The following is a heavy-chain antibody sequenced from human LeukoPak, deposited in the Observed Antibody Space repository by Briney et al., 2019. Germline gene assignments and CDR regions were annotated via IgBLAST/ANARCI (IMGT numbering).Heavy chain of an antibody. CDR3: ARDSGWFDP. CDR2: IYHSGST. V-gene: IGHV4-30-2*01. D-gene: IGHD1-26*01. CDR1: GVSISSGGYS. J-gene: IGHJ5*02. Sequence: SETLSLTCAVSGVSISSGGYSWSWIRQPPGKGLEWIGYIYHSGSTYYNPSLKSRVTISVDRSKNQFSLKLSSVTAADTAVYYCARDSGWFDPWGQGTLVTVSS.